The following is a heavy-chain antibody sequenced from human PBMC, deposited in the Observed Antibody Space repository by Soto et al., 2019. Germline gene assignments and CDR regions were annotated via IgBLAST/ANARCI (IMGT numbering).Heavy chain of an antibody. CDR1: GYTFTNYG. J-gene: IGHJ3*02. V-gene: IGHV1-18*01. D-gene: IGHD2-21*02. Sequence: QVQLVQSGAEVKKPGASVKVSCKASGYTFTNYGFTWVRQAPGQGLEWMGWISAYNGDTNYAHKLQGRLTMSTDTSTSTAYMELRSLRSDDTAVYYCAREVTATDGFAIWGQGTMVTVSS. CDR3: AREVTATDGFAI. CDR2: ISAYNGDT.